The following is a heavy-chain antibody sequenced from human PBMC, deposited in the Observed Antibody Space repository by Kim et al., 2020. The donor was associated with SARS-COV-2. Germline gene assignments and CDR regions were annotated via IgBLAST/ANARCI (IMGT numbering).Heavy chain of an antibody. CDR2: ISSLSYVT. J-gene: IGHJ5*01. Sequence: GGSLRLSCAASGFTFSSCAMSWVRQAPGKGLEWVSYISSLSYVTKYADSVKGRFIISRDNSKNTVYLQMNSLRADDTAVYFCAKGVDSTGYYNWLDSWGQGALVTVPS. V-gene: IGHV3-23*01. CDR1: GFTFSSCA. CDR3: AKGVDSTGYYNWLDS. D-gene: IGHD3-9*01.